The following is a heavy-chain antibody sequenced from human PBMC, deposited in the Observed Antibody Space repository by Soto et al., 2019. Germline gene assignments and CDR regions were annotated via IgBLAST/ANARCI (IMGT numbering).Heavy chain of an antibody. CDR3: AHRGYMYGNWDHGYFDY. Sequence: QITLKESGPPRVRPTQTLALTCTFSGFSLTTSGVGVGWIRKPPGKALEWLAVIYWDDDKRYSPSLKSRLTITKDTSKNQVVLTMADMDPVDTATYFCAHRGYMYGNWDHGYFDYWGQGTLVTVSS. J-gene: IGHJ4*02. CDR2: IYWDDDK. D-gene: IGHD5-18*01. CDR1: GFSLTTSGVG. V-gene: IGHV2-5*02.